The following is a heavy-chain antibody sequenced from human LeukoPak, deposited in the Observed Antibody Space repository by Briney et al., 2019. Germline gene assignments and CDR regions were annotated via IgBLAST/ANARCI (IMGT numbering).Heavy chain of an antibody. CDR1: GFTFSSKW. CDR3: ARDLHWNQLDL. V-gene: IGHV3-74*01. J-gene: IGHJ5*02. CDR2: IDTDGRTT. D-gene: IGHD1-1*01. Sequence: GGSLRLSCAASGFTFSSKWMFWVRQAPGKGLVWVSRIDTDGRTTNYADSVKGRFIISRDNTKNTLYLQMDSLRAEDTAVYYCARDLHWNQLDLWDLGTLVTVSS.